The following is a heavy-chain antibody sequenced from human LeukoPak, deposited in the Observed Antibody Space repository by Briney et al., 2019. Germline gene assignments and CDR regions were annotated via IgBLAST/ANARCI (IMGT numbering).Heavy chain of an antibody. CDR2: IYSGGST. V-gene: IGHV3-53*05. CDR3: ARDHPGHDAFDI. CDR1: GFTVSSNY. Sequence: GGSLRLSCAASGFTVSSNYMGWVRQAPGKGLEWVSVIYSGGSTYYADSVKGRFTISRDNSKNTLYLQMNSLRAEDTAVYYCARDHPGHDAFDIWGQGTMVTVSS. J-gene: IGHJ3*02.